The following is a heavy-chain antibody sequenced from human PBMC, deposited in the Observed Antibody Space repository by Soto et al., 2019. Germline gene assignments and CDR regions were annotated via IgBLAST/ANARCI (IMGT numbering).Heavy chain of an antibody. J-gene: IGHJ6*02. Sequence: PGGSLRLSCAASGFTFSSYAMSWVRQAPGKGLEWVSAISGSGGSTYYADSVKGRFTISRDNSKNTLYLQMNSLRAEDTAVYYCAKGIVVVPAAMWFGDGMDVWGQGTTVTV. CDR1: GFTFSSYA. CDR2: ISGSGGST. V-gene: IGHV3-23*01. CDR3: AKGIVVVPAAMWFGDGMDV. D-gene: IGHD2-2*01.